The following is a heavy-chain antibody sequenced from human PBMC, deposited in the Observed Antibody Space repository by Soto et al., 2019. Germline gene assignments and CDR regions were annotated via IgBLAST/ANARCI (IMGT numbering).Heavy chain of an antibody. J-gene: IGHJ3*02. CDR3: ARTTPGSYDAFDI. CDR1: GGSISSYA. CDR2: IYYSGST. D-gene: IGHD1-26*01. V-gene: IGHV4-59*01. Sequence: SETLSPTCTVSGGSISSYAWSWIRQPPGKGLEWIGYIYYSGSTNYNPSLKSRVTISVDTSKNQFSLKLSSVTAADTAVYYCARTTPGSYDAFDIWGQGTMVTVS.